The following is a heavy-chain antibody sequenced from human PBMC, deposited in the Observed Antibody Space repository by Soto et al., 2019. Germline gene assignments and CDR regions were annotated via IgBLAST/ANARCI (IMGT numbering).Heavy chain of an antibody. CDR1: GGTFSSYA. CDR2: IIPIFGTA. CDR3: ARENLEDIVVVVAANWGYYYYGMDV. Sequence: QVQLVQSGAEVKKPGSSVKVSCKASGGTFSSYAISWVRQAPGQGLEWMGGIIPIFGTANYAQKFQGRVTITADESTSTAYMELSSLRSEDTAVYYCARENLEDIVVVVAANWGYYYYGMDVWGQGTTVTVSS. J-gene: IGHJ6*02. D-gene: IGHD2-15*01. V-gene: IGHV1-69*01.